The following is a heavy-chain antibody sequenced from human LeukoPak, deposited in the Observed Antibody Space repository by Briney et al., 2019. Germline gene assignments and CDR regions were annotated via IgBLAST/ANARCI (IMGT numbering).Heavy chain of an antibody. J-gene: IGHJ4*02. CDR1: GFTFSNYA. CDR3: AKPPSFSGSYGFDY. Sequence: PGGSLRLSCAASGFTFSNYAMNWVRQAPGKGLEWVSTIIASSGSTFYADSVKGRFTISRDNSKNTLYLQMNSLRAEDTAVYYCAKPPSFSGSYGFDYWGQGTLVTVSS. V-gene: IGHV3-23*01. CDR2: IIASSGST. D-gene: IGHD1-26*01.